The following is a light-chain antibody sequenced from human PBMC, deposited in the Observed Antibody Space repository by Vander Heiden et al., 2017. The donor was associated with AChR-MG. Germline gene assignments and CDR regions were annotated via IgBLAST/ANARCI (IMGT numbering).Light chain of an antibody. CDR2: DVS. CDR1: SSDVGGYNY. Sequence: QSALTQPASVSGSPGQPITISCTGTSSDVGGYNYVSWYQQHPGKAPKLMIYDVSKRPSGVSNRFSGSKSGNTASLTISGLQAEDEADYYCSSYTSSSTLTFGGGTKLTVL. CDR3: SSYTSSSTLT. J-gene: IGLJ3*02. V-gene: IGLV2-14*01.